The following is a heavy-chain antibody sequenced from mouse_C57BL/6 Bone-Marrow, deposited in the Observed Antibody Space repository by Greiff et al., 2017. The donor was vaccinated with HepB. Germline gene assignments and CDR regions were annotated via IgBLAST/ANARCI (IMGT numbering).Heavy chain of an antibody. Sequence: VMLVESGAELARPGASVKLSCKASGYTFTSYGISWVKQRTGQGLEWIGEIYPRSGNTYYNEKFKGKATLTADKSSSTAYMELRSLTSEDSAVYFCARLRYDYDVPWFAYWGQGTLVTVSA. D-gene: IGHD2-4*01. CDR3: ARLRYDYDVPWFAY. V-gene: IGHV1-81*01. CDR2: IYPRSGNT. CDR1: GYTFTSYG. J-gene: IGHJ3*01.